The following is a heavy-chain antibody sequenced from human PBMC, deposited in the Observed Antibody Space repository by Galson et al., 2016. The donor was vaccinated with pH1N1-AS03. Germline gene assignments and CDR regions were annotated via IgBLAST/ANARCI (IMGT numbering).Heavy chain of an antibody. Sequence: PALVKPTQTLTLTCSFSGFSLGRSGVGVGWIRQAPGKALEWLTLTYGDDNAGDDNSHYSPSLRSRLTVTKDHSKNQVVLTMTNMDPVDTATHYCAHIIGVHRSYYYYGLDVWGQGTTVTVSS. CDR3: AHIIGVHRSYYYYGLDV. V-gene: IGHV2-5*02. CDR1: GFSLGRSGVG. D-gene: IGHD2-8*01. CDR2: TYGDDNAGDDNS. J-gene: IGHJ6*02.